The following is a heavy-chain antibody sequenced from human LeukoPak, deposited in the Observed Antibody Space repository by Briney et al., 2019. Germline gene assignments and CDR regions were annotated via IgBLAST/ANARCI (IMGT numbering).Heavy chain of an antibody. CDR3: ARGVGATFSDY. V-gene: IGHV3-21*06. CDR1: GSTFSSYG. J-gene: IGHJ4*02. Sequence: GGSLRLSCAASGSTFSSYGMHWVRQAPGKGLEWVSSISSGSSYISYADSLKGRFTISRDNTKNSLYLQMNSLRAEDTAVYYCARGVGATFSDYWGQGTLVTVSS. CDR2: ISSGSSYI. D-gene: IGHD1-26*01.